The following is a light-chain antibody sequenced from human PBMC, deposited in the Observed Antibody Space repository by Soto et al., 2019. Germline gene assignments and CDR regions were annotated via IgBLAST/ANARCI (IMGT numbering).Light chain of an antibody. V-gene: IGKV3D-20*01. J-gene: IGKJ2*01. CDR3: QHYDGAPFMYT. CDR1: QSRSNNY. Sequence: EIVMTQSPATLSLSPGERATLSCGAGQSRSNNYLAWYQHKPGLAPRLLIYDASSRAPGIPDRFSGSGSGIDFTPTTSRLEPEDFAVYYCQHYDGAPFMYTFGQGTTLE. CDR2: DAS.